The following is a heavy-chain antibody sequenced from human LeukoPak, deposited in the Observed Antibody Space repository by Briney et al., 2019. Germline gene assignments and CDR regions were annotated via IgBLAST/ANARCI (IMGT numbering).Heavy chain of an antibody. V-gene: IGHV4-4*09. CDR3: ARWALKGYYADV. CDR2: IYLGAST. J-gene: IGHJ6*04. CDR1: GDSLGTYY. Sequence: PSETLSLTCTISGDSLGTYYWTWIRQPPGKGLEWIGYIYLGASTNYNPSLKSRVTLSVDTSKNQFSLRLTSLTAADTATYYCARWALKGYYADVWGTGTTVIVSS. D-gene: IGHD2-2*01.